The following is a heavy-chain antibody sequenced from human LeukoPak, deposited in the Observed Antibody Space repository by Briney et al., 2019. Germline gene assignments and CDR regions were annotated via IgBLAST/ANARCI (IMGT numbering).Heavy chain of an antibody. CDR1: GFTFSSYG. CDR2: ISYDGSNK. Sequence: GGSLRLSCAASGFTFSSYGMHWVRQAPGKGLEWVAVISYDGSNKYYADSVKGRFTISRDNSKNTLYLQMNSLRAEDTAVYYCAKDGDTAMVTTDYFDYWGQGTLVTVSS. V-gene: IGHV3-30*18. CDR3: AKDGDTAMVTTDYFDY. D-gene: IGHD5-18*01. J-gene: IGHJ4*02.